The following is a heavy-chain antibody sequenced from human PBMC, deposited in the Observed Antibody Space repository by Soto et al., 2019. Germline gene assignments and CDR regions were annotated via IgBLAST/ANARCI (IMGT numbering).Heavy chain of an antibody. V-gene: IGHV1-46*01. D-gene: IGHD2-15*01. CDR3: AREENCSDGICYSEYFQR. Sequence: QVQLVQSGAEVKKPGASVKVSCKASGYIFTAYSMHWVRQAPGQGLEWMGVVNPSGGSTNYAQKFQGRINRTRDTSTSTVYMDLSSRTSEDTAVYYCAREENCSDGICYSEYFQRWGQGTLVTVSS. J-gene: IGHJ1*01. CDR2: VNPSGGST. CDR1: GYIFTAYS.